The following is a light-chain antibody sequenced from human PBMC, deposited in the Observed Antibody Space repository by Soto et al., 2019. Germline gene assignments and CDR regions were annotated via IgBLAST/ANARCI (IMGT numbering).Light chain of an antibody. V-gene: IGLV2-14*03. J-gene: IGLJ1*01. Sequence: QSALTQPASVSRSPGQSITISCTGTSSDVGAYNYVSWYQQHPGEAPKLMIYDVSNRPSGVSNRFSGSKSGNTASLTISGLQAEDEADYYCSSYTSSNTYVFGTGTKLTV. CDR2: DVS. CDR1: SSDVGAYNY. CDR3: SSYTSSNTYV.